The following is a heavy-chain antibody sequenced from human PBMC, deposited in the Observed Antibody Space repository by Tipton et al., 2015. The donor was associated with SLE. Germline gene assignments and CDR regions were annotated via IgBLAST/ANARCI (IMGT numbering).Heavy chain of an antibody. CDR2: THPGDSDT. CDR1: GYSFTNFW. D-gene: IGHD2-21*01. Sequence: QSGAEVKKPGESLKISCKASGYSFTNFWIGWVRQTPGKGLEWMGITHPGDSDTTYSPPFQGRISISADKSITTAYLHWSNLQASDTAIYYCARHWDIVVANRFYYYGMDVWGQGTTVTVSS. V-gene: IGHV5-51*01. CDR3: ARHWDIVVANRFYYYGMDV. J-gene: IGHJ6*02.